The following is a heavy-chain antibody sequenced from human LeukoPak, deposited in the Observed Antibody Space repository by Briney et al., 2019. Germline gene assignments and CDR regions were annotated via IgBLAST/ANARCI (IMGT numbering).Heavy chain of an antibody. CDR3: ARDFHELNWFDP. V-gene: IGHV3-66*02. CDR2: IYSGGST. CDR1: GFTFSSYA. Sequence: GGSLRLSCAASGFTFSSYAMSWVRQAPGKGLEWVSVIYSGGSTYYADSVKGRFTISRDNSKNTLYLQMNSLRAEDTAVYYCARDFHELNWFDPWGQGTLVTVSS. D-gene: IGHD3-3*01. J-gene: IGHJ5*02.